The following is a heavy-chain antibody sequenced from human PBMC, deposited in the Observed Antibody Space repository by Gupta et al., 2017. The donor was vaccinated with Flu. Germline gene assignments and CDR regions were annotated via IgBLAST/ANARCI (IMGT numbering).Heavy chain of an antibody. CDR3: AKDSLGVGPMVRGVIEPFDY. CDR2: ISGSGGST. CDR1: GFTFSSYA. Sequence: EVQLLESGGGLVQPGGSLRLSCAASGFTFSSYAMSWVRQAPGKGLEWVSAISGSGGSTYYADSVKGRFTISRDNSKNTLYLQMNSLRAEDTAVYYCAKDSLGVGPMVRGVIEPFDYWGQGTLVTVSS. D-gene: IGHD3-10*01. J-gene: IGHJ4*02. V-gene: IGHV3-23*01.